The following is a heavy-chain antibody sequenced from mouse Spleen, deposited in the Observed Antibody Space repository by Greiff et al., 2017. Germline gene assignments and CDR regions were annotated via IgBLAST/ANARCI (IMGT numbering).Heavy chain of an antibody. J-gene: IGHJ1*01. Sequence: EVQLVESGGGLVKPGGSLKLSCAASGFTFSSYAMSWVRQTPEKRLEWVATISSGGGNTNYPDSVKGRVTITRDNAKNTLYLQMSSLKSEDASLYSCARHRAYYRYGGYFDVWGAGTTVTVSS. CDR2: ISSGGGNT. CDR3: ARHRAYYRYGGYFDV. CDR1: GFTFSSYA. V-gene: IGHV5-9-3*01. D-gene: IGHD2-14*01.